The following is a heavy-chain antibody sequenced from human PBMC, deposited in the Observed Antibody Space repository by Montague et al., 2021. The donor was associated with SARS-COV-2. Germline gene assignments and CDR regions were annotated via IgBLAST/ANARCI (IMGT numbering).Heavy chain of an antibody. CDR3: AGQENSSGRFKPGAFDI. D-gene: IGHD6-19*01. CDR2: IYYSGST. V-gene: IGHV4-39*01. J-gene: IGHJ3*02. CDR1: GGSISSSSYY. Sequence: SETLSLTCTVSGGSISSSSYYWGWIRQPPGKGLEWIGSIYYSGSTYYNPSLKSRVTISVDTSKNQFSLKLSSVTAADTAVYYCAGQENSSGRFKPGAFDIWGQGTMVTVSS.